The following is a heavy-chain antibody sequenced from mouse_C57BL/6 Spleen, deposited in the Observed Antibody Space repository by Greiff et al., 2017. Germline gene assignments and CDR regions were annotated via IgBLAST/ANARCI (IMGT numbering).Heavy chain of an antibody. CDR3: ARKTGNWDFDV. J-gene: IGHJ1*03. V-gene: IGHV5-17*01. D-gene: IGHD4-1*01. CDR1: GFTFSDYG. CDR2: ISSGSSTI. Sequence: EVKLVESGGGLVKPGGSLKLSCAASGFTFSDYGMHWVRQAPEKGLEWVAYISSGSSTIYYADPVTGRFTISRDNAKNTLFLQMTSLRSEDTAMYYCARKTGNWDFDVWGTGTTVTVSS.